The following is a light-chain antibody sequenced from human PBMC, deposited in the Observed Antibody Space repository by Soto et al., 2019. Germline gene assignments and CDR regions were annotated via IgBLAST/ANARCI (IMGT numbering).Light chain of an antibody. V-gene: IGKV3-15*01. Sequence: EIVMTQSPATLSVSPGEGATLSFRASQSLSTNLAWYQQKPGQAPRLLIYGASTRATGIPARFSGSWSGTEFTLTISSLQSEDFAIYYCQQYNIWPPWTFGQGTKVEIK. J-gene: IGKJ1*01. CDR2: GAS. CDR3: QQYNIWPPWT. CDR1: QSLSTN.